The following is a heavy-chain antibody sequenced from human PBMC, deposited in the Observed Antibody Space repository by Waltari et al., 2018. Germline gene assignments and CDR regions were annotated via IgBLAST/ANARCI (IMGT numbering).Heavy chain of an antibody. V-gene: IGHV2-5*01. CDR3: AHRPSEDSSGYYRDY. CDR2: IYWNDDK. CDR1: GFSLSTSGVG. Sequence: QITLKESGPTLVKPTQTLTLTCTFSGFSLSTSGVGVGWIRQPPGKALEWLALIYWNDDKRYSPSLKSRLTITKDTSKNQVVLTMTNMDPVDTATYYYAHRPSEDSSGYYRDYWGQGTLVTVSS. D-gene: IGHD3-22*01. J-gene: IGHJ4*02.